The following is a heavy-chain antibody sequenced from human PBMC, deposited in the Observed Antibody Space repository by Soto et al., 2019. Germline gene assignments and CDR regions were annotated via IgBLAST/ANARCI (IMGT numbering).Heavy chain of an antibody. CDR3: ARERGVDIVATPYFDY. CDR1: GGSISSGGYY. Sequence: SETLSLTCTVSGGSISSGGYYWSWIRQHPGKGLEWIGYIYYSGSTYYNPSLKSRVTISVDTSKNQFSLKLSSVTAADTAVYYCARERGVDIVATPYFDYWGQGTLVTVSS. D-gene: IGHD5-12*01. CDR2: IYYSGST. V-gene: IGHV4-31*03. J-gene: IGHJ4*02.